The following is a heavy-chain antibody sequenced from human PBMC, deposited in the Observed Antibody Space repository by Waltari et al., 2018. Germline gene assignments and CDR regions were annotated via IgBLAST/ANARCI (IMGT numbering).Heavy chain of an antibody. J-gene: IGHJ5*02. D-gene: IGHD2-21*01. CDR2: IYYSGST. CDR1: GGSISTSSSF. V-gene: IGHV4-39*07. CDR3: ARHFGAGTKRYFRLDP. Sequence: QVELQESGPGLVEPSQTLSLTCPVSGGSISTSSSFWGWLSQTPGKGREWIGSIYYSGSTYYNPSLKSRVTISVDTSKNQFSLKLSSVTAADTAVYYCARHFGAGTKRYFRLDPWGQGTLVTVSS.